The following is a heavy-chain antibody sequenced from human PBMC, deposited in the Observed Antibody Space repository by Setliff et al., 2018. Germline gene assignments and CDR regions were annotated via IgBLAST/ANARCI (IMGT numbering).Heavy chain of an antibody. J-gene: IGHJ4*02. D-gene: IGHD3-22*01. CDR2: ISSSGSTI. CDR1: GFTFSSYE. V-gene: IGHV3-48*03. Sequence: LRLSCAASGFTFSSYEMNWVRQAPGKGLEWVSYISSSGSTIYYADSVKGRFTISRDNAKNSLYLQMNSLRAEDTAVYYCARDLPFYYYDSSGYYWGQGTLVTVSS. CDR3: ARDLPFYYYDSSGYY.